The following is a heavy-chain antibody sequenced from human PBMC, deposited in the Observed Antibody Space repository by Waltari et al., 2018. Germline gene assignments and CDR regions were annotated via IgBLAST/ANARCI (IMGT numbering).Heavy chain of an antibody. D-gene: IGHD4-17*01. V-gene: IGHV3-7*04. CDR1: GFTFSSAW. Sequence: EVQLAESGGGSAQLGGSLRVSYAATGFTFSSAWMTWVRQAPGKGLEWVANINGDGSEKYYVDSVKARFTISRDNAKNSLYLQMDSLRAEDTAVYYCARADYGGTADFDYWGQGTLVTVSS. CDR3: ARADYGGTADFDY. CDR2: INGDGSEK. J-gene: IGHJ4*02.